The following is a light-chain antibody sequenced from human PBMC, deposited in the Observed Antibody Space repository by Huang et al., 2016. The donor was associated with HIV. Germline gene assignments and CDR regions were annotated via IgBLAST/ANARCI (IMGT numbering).Light chain of an antibody. CDR2: DAS. CDR3: QHYHNWPRT. Sequence: EIVLTQSPATLSVSPGERVALSCRASQSVRSNLAWYQKKPGQPPRLLIYDASTRATAVPARFSASGSVTDFTLTITSLQSADFAVYYCQHYHNWPRTFGQGTKVEIK. J-gene: IGKJ1*01. CDR1: QSVRSN. V-gene: IGKV3-15*01.